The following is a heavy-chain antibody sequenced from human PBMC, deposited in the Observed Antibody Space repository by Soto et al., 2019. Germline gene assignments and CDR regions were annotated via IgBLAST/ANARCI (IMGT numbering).Heavy chain of an antibody. CDR1: GGTFSSYS. CDR2: VIPIFGKP. CDR3: ARERSYYYAMDV. V-gene: IGHV1-69*06. J-gene: IGHJ6*02. Sequence: QVQLVQSGAEVKKSGSPVKVSCTGSGGTFSSYSINWVRQAPGQGLEWMGGVIPIFGKPTYAQKFQGRLTITADKSTSTAYMELTSLRYDDTAVYYCARERSYYYAMDVWGQGTTVTVSS.